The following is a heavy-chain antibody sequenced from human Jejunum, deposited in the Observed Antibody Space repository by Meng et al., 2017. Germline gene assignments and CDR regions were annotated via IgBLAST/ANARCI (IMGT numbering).Heavy chain of an antibody. CDR1: GFTLSEHW. CDR3: ATTKGAGYSSAMGGVDY. Sequence: ESLKISCAGSGFTLSEHWMHWVRQVPGKGLEYIASVYQSGSTFYNPSLRSRVTISLDTSKNQFSLKLSSVTAADTAVYYCATTKGAGYSSAMGGVDYWGQGTLVTGSS. D-gene: IGHD6-19*01. V-gene: IGHV4-38-2*01. J-gene: IGHJ4*02. CDR2: VYQSGST.